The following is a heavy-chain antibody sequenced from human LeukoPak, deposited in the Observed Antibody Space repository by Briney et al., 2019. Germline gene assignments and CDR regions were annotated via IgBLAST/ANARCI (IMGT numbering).Heavy chain of an antibody. CDR2: ISTDGGST. CDR3: ARDVGWSLDY. CDR1: GFTFSSYW. V-gene: IGHV3-74*01. Sequence: PGGSLRLSCAASGFTFSSYWMHWVRQAPGKGLVGVSRISTDGGSTTYADSVKGRFTISRDNAKNTLYLQINSLRAEDTAVYYCARDVGWSLDYWGQGTQVSVSS. J-gene: IGHJ4*02. D-gene: IGHD2-15*01.